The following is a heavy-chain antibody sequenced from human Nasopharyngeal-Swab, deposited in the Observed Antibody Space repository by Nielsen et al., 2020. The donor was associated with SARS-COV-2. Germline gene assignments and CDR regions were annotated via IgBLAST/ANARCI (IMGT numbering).Heavy chain of an antibody. CDR2: IYYSGST. D-gene: IGHD2/OR15-2a*01. V-gene: IGHV4-31*03. CDR1: GGSISSGGYY. J-gene: IGHJ4*02. CDR3: AGVLFTYFDY. Sequence: TLSLTCTVSGGSISSGGYYWSWIRQHPGKGLEWIGYIYYSGSTYYNPPLKSRVTISVDTSKNQFPLKLSSVTAADTAVYYCAGVLFTYFDYWGQGTLVTVSS.